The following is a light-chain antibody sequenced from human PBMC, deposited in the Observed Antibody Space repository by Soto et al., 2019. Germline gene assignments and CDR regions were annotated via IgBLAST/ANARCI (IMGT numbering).Light chain of an antibody. CDR3: LQYQSPRDS. CDR1: QSISLW. V-gene: IGKV1-5*03. CDR2: KAS. Sequence: DIQMTQSPSTLVASVGDKVTINCRASQSISLWLAWYQQKRGRAPKLLIYKASILETGVSSRFSASASGTVFTLTINPLQPEDSATYDCLQYQSPRDSFGQGTKVDIK. J-gene: IGKJ2*01.